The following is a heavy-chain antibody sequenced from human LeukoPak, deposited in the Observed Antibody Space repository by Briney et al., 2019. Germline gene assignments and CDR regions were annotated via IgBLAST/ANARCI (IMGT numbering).Heavy chain of an antibody. Sequence: GGYLRLSGAGSGFTVSSNYMSWVRPAQGNGLEWVSVIYSGGSTYYADSVKGRFTISGDNSKNTLYLQMNSLRAEDTAVYYCAKDGYCSSTSCYPTPNWFDPWGQGTLVTVSS. D-gene: IGHD2-2*03. J-gene: IGHJ5*02. CDR3: AKDGYCSSTSCYPTPNWFDP. CDR1: GFTVSSNY. V-gene: IGHV3-53*01. CDR2: IYSGGST.